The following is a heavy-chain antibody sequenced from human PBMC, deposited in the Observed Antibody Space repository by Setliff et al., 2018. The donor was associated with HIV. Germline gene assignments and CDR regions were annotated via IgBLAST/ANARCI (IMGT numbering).Heavy chain of an antibody. CDR2: IHTSGST. J-gene: IGHJ3*01. CDR1: GGSITGYY. D-gene: IGHD2-15*01. Sequence: PSETLSLTCTVSGGSITGYYWSWIRQPAGRGLEWMGRIHTSGSTNYNPSLTSRVTLSVDTSKNQFFLKLTSLSAADTAVYYCARDRIEVVVDGPHDVFDVWGRGTTVTVSS. CDR3: ARDRIEVVVDGPHDVFDV. V-gene: IGHV4-4*07.